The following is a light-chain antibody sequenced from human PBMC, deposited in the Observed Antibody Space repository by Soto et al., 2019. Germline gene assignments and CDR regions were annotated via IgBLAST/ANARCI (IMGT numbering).Light chain of an antibody. V-gene: IGLV2-14*01. CDR3: SSYTSSSLYV. Sequence: QSALTQPASVSGSPGQSITISCTGTSSDVGGYNYVSWYQQLPGKAPKLMIYDVSDRPSGVSNRFSGSKSGNTASLTISGLQAEDEADYYCSSYTSSSLYVFGTGTKVT. CDR1: SSDVGGYNY. CDR2: DVS. J-gene: IGLJ1*01.